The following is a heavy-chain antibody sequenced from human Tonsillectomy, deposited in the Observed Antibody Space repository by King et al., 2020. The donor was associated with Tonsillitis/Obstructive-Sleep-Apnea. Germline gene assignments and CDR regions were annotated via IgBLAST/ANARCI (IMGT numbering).Heavy chain of an antibody. J-gene: IGHJ4*02. Sequence: QLQESGPGLVKPSETLSLNCTVSGGSISSYYWSWIRQPPGKGLEWIGYIYYSGSTNYNPSLKSRVTISIDTSKNQFSLKLSSVTAADTAVYYCARVRMVRGAPYYFDYWGQGTLVTVSS. D-gene: IGHD3-10*01. CDR2: IYYSGST. CDR3: ARVRMVRGAPYYFDY. V-gene: IGHV4-59*12. CDR1: GGSISSYY.